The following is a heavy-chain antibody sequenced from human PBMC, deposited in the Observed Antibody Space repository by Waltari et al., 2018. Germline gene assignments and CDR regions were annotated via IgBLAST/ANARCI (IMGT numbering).Heavy chain of an antibody. CDR3: ARGGGFYGSGRP. CDR2: IFYSGCT. V-gene: IGHV4-39*07. J-gene: IGHJ5*02. Sequence: QLQLQESGPGLVKPSETLSLTCTVSGGSISSHSYYWGWIRQPPGKGLEWIGSIFYSGCTYYNPSLKSRVTISVHTSKNQFSLKLSSVPAADTAVYYCARGGGFYGSGRPWGQGTLVTVSS. D-gene: IGHD3-10*01. CDR1: GGSISSHSYY.